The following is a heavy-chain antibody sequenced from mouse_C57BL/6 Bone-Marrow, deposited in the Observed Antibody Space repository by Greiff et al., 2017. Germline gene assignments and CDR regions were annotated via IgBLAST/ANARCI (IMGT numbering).Heavy chain of an antibody. Sequence: QVQLQQSGAELARPGASVKLSCKASGYTFTSYGISWVKQSTGQGLEWIGEIYPRSGNTYYNEKFKGKATLTADKSSSTAYMELRSLTSEDSAVYFCARYDGYPDFDYWGQGTTLTVSS. V-gene: IGHV1-81*01. CDR3: ARYDGYPDFDY. CDR2: IYPRSGNT. J-gene: IGHJ2*01. D-gene: IGHD2-3*01. CDR1: GYTFTSYG.